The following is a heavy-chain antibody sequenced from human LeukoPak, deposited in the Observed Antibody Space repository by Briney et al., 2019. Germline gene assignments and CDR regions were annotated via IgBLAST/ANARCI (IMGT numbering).Heavy chain of an antibody. CDR3: ARQSFWGNINIDY. CDR2: INHSGSA. J-gene: IGHJ4*02. CDR1: GGSFSGYY. D-gene: IGHD3-16*01. Sequence: SETLSLTCAVYGGSFSGYYWSWIRQPPGKGLEWIGEINHSGSANYNPSLKSRVTISVDTSKNQFSLKLSSVTAADTAVYYCARQSFWGNINIDYWGQGTLVTVSS. V-gene: IGHV4-34*01.